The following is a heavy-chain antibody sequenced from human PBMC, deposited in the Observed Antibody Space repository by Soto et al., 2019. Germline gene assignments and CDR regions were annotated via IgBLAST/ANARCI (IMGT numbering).Heavy chain of an antibody. D-gene: IGHD6-19*01. CDR2: ISGSGGST. J-gene: IGHJ5*02. CDR3: AKDMIAVAGINWFDP. V-gene: IGHV3-23*01. Sequence: LRLSCAASGFTFSSYAMSWVRQAPGKGLEWVSAISGSGGSTYHADSVKGRFTISRDNSKNTLYLQMNSLRAEDTAVYYCAKDMIAVAGINWFDPWGQGTLVTVSS. CDR1: GFTFSSYA.